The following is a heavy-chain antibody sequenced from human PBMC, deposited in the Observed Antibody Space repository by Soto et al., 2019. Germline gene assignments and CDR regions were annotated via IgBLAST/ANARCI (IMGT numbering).Heavy chain of an antibody. CDR2: IYYSGST. V-gene: IGHV4-31*03. J-gene: IGHJ4*02. Sequence: ASETLSLTCTVSGGSISSGGYYWSWIRQHPGKGLEWIGYIYYSGSTYYNPSLKSRVTISVDTSKNQFSLKLSSVTAADTAVYYCARSADIVVVVAESSPDETLLIDSSGPFEYRGQGTLVTVSS. CDR3: ARSADIVVVVAESSPDETLLIDSSGPFEY. CDR1: GGSISSGGYY. D-gene: IGHD2-15*01.